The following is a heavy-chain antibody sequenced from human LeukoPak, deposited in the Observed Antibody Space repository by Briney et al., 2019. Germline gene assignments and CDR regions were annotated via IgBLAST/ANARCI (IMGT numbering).Heavy chain of an antibody. CDR1: GGTLSSYA. V-gene: IGHV1-69*01. J-gene: IGHJ5*02. Sequence: SVKVSCKASGGTLSSYAISWVRQAPGQGHEWMGGIIPIFGTANYAQKFQGRVTITADESTSTAYMELSSLRSEDTAVYYCAREEPAAINWFDPWGQGTLVTVSS. CDR3: AREEPAAINWFDP. CDR2: IIPIFGTA. D-gene: IGHD2-2*02.